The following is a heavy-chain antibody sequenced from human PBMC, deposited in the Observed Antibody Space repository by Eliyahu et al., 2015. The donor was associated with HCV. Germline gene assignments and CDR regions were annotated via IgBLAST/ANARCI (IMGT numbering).Heavy chain of an antibody. CDR3: ARDNGQLSRYGMDV. V-gene: IGHV1-69*01. CDR1: GXXFSSYX. Sequence: QVQLVQSGAEVKKPGSSVKVSCXASGXXFSSYXISWVRQAXGQGLXWMGGIIPIFGTANYAQKFQGRVTITADESTSTAYMELNSLRSEDTAVYYCARDNGQLSRYGMDVWGQGTTVTVSS. J-gene: IGHJ6*02. D-gene: IGHD2-8*01. CDR2: IIPIFGTA.